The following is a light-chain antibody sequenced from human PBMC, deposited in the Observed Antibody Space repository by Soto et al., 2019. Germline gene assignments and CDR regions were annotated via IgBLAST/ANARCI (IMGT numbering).Light chain of an antibody. Sequence: EIVLTQSPGTLSLSPGERATLSCRASQSVSSYYLAWYQQKPGQAPRLLTYGASTRATGIPSRFSGSGSGTDFTLTISSLQPEDFATYFCQHGYSTPLTFGGGTKVDIK. CDR1: QSVSSYY. J-gene: IGKJ4*01. CDR3: QHGYSTPLT. V-gene: IGKV3-20*01. CDR2: GAS.